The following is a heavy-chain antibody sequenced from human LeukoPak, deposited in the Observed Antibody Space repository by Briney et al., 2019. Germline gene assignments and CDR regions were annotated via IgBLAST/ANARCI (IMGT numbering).Heavy chain of an antibody. D-gene: IGHD2-2*01. CDR3: AKDKVPAAYYYGMDV. J-gene: IGHJ6*04. CDR1: GFTFSSYG. CDR2: ISYDGSNK. V-gene: IGHV3-30*18. Sequence: GRSLRLSCAASGFTFSSYGMHWVRQAPGKGLEWVAVISYDGSNKYYADSVKGRFTISRDNSKNTLYLQMNSLRAEDTAVNYCAKDKVPAAYYYGMDVWGKGTTVTVSS.